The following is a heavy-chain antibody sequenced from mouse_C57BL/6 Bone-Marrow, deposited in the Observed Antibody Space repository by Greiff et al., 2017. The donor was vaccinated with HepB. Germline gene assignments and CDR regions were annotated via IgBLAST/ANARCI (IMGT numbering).Heavy chain of an antibody. V-gene: IGHV5-6*01. CDR2: ISSGGSYT. J-gene: IGHJ3*01. CDR3: ARQRGLRSFAY. D-gene: IGHD2-4*01. Sequence: EVHLVESGGDLVKPGGSLKLSCAASGFTFSSYGMSWVRQTPDKRLEWVATISSGGSYTYYPDSVKGRFTISRDNAKNTLYLQMSSLKSEDTAMYYCARQRGLRSFAYWGQGTLVTVSA. CDR1: GFTFSSYG.